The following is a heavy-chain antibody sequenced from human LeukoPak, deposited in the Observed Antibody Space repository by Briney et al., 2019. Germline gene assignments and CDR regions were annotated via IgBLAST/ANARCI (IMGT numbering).Heavy chain of an antibody. V-gene: IGHV3-7*01. CDR2: IKQDGSEK. Sequence: GGSLRLSCAASGFTFSSYWMSWVRQAPGKGLEWVANIKQDGSEKYYVDSVKGRFTISRDNAKNSLYLQMNSLRAEDTAVYYCARDVFGSSSWYFDPWGQGTLVTASS. D-gene: IGHD6-13*01. J-gene: IGHJ5*02. CDR1: GFTFSSYW. CDR3: ARDVFGSSSWYFDP.